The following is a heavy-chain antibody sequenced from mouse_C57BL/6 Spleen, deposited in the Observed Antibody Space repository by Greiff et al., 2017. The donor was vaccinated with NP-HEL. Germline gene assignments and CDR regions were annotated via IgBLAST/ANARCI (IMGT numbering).Heavy chain of an antibody. Sequence: VQLQESGAELARPGASVKLSCKASGYTFTSYGISWVKQRTGQGLEWIGEIYPRSGNTYYNEKFKGKATLTADKSSSTAYMELRSLTSEDSAVYFCARMGVLHYFDYWGKGTTLTVSS. J-gene: IGHJ2*01. CDR2: IYPRSGNT. CDR1: GYTFTSYG. V-gene: IGHV1-81*01. CDR3: ARMGVLHYFDY. D-gene: IGHD1-1*01.